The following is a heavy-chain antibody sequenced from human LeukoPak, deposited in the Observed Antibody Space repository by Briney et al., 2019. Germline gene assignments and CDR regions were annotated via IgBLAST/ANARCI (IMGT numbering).Heavy chain of an antibody. J-gene: IGHJ4*02. D-gene: IGHD2-2*01. CDR2: IRSKAYGGTT. V-gene: IGHV3-49*03. CDR3: TSGSLGYCSSTSCYRNY. CDR1: GFTFGVYA. Sequence: GGSLRLSCTASGFTFGVYAMSWFRQAPGKGLEWVGFIRSKAYGGTTEYAASVKGRFTVSRDDSKSIAYLQMNSLKTEDTAVYYCTSGSLGYCSSTSCYRNYWGQGTLVTVSS.